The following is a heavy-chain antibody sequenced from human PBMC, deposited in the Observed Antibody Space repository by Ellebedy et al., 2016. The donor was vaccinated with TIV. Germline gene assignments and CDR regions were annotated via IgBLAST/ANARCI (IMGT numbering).Heavy chain of an antibody. D-gene: IGHD1-1*01. CDR1: GGTFSSYA. V-gene: IGHV1-69*13. Sequence: AASVKVSCKASGGTFSSYAISWVRQAPGQGLEWMGGIIHIFGTAKYAQKFQGRVTITADESTSTAYMELSSLRSEDTAVYYCATDRAQDGRNWCIDLWGRGTLVTVSS. J-gene: IGHJ2*01. CDR3: ATDRAQDGRNWCIDL. CDR2: IIHIFGTA.